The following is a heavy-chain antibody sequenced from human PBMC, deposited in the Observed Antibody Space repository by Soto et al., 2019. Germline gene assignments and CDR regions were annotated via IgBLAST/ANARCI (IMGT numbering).Heavy chain of an antibody. J-gene: IGHJ5*02. CDR2: ISTFNGET. V-gene: IGHV1-18*01. D-gene: IGHD3-3*01. CDR1: GYTFNTYG. Sequence: GASVKVSCKASGYTFNTYGISWVRQAPGQGLEWMGWISTFNGETRYAQKFQGRVTMTRDTSRSTVYMELRSLRSDDTAIYYCARSSGGNFGIIIEGSNWFDPWGQGTLVTVSS. CDR3: ARSSGGNFGIIIEGSNWFDP.